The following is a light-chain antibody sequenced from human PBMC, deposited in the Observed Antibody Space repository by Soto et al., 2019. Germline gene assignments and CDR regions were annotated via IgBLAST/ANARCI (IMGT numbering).Light chain of an antibody. CDR2: DAS. CDR3: QQRSNWPSIT. J-gene: IGKJ5*01. V-gene: IGKV3-11*01. Sequence: EIVLTQSPATLSLSPGERATLSCRASQSVSSYLAWYQQKPGQAPRLFIYDASNRATGIPARFSGSGSGTDFTLTISSLEPEDFAVYYCQQRSNWPSITFGQGTRLEIK. CDR1: QSVSSY.